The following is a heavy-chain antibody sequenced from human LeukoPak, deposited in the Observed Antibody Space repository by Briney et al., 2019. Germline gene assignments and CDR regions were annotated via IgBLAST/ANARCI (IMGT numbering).Heavy chain of an antibody. Sequence: ASVKVSCKASGGTFSSYAISWVRQAPGQGLEWMGGIIPIFGTANYAQKFQGRVTITADESTSTAHMELSSLRSEDTAVYYCASQQYYYDSSGYYPIDYWGQGTLVTVSS. D-gene: IGHD3-22*01. CDR1: GGTFSSYA. V-gene: IGHV1-69*01. CDR3: ASQQYYYDSSGYYPIDY. J-gene: IGHJ4*02. CDR2: IIPIFGTA.